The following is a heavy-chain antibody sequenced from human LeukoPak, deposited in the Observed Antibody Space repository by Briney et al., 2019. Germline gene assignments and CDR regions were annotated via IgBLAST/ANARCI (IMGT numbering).Heavy chain of an antibody. CDR1: GFPFDDKA. J-gene: IGHJ4*02. D-gene: IGHD1-26*01. V-gene: IGHV3-9*03. Sequence: NPGGSLRLSCAASGFPFDDKAMHWVRQAPGNGLEWVAGISRNSDSTSYAASVKGRFTISRDNAKNSLYLQMNSLRAEDMALYYCVKDIGSGSYRYGGYFDYWGQGTLVTVSS. CDR2: ISRNSDST. CDR3: VKDIGSGSYRYGGYFDY.